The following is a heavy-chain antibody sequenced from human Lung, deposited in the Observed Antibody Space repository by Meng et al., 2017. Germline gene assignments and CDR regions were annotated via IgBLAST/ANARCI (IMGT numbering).Heavy chain of an antibody. D-gene: IGHD6-6*01. Sequence: EVQRLESGGGLVQPGGSPRVSCVASGFTFSSYAMTWVRQAPGKGLEWVSSISGSGGSTYYADSVRGRFTISRDNSKNTVYLQMNSLRAEDTAIYYCVRRIEYSSSSGYWGQGTLVTVSS. CDR1: GFTFSSYA. J-gene: IGHJ4*02. CDR3: VRRIEYSSSSGY. CDR2: ISGSGGST. V-gene: IGHV3-23*01.